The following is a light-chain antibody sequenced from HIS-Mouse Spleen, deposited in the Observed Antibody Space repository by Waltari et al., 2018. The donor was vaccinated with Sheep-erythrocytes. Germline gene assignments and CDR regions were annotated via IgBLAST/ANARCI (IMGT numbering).Light chain of an antibody. CDR1: SSDVGGYNY. V-gene: IGLV2-11*02. Sequence: SALTQPRSVSRSPGQSVTIPCTGTSSDVGGYNYVSWYQQHPGKAPKLMIYDVSKRPSGFPDRFSGSKSGNTASLTISGLQAEDEADYYCCSYAGSYTFWVFGGGTKLTVL. CDR2: DVS. CDR3: CSYAGSYTFWV. J-gene: IGLJ3*02.